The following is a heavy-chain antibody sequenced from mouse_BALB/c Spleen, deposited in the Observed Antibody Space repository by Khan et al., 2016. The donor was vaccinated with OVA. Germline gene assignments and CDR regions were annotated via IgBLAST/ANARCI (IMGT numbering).Heavy chain of an antibody. CDR2: IWSGGIT. CDR3: ARNYGFVEGLAY. V-gene: IGHV2-2*02. D-gene: IGHD2-2*01. Sequence: VQLQESGPGLVQPSQSLSITCTVSGFSLTSYGVYWVRQSPGKGLEWLGVIWSGGITDYSAAFISRLSISKDNSKSQVFFQMNSLQATDTAIYYCARNYGFVEGLAYWRQGTLLTVSA. CDR1: GFSLTSYG. J-gene: IGHJ3*01.